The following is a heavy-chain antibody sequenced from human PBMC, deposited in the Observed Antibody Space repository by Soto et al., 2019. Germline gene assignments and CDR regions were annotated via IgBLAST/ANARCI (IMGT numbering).Heavy chain of an antibody. D-gene: IGHD2-15*01. CDR1: GFTFSIYG. V-gene: IGHV3-30*18. Sequence: PGGCLRLCCAACGFTFSIYGMDWVRQAPGKGLEWVAVISYDGSNKYYADSVKGRFTISRDNSKNTLYLQMNSLRAEDTAVYYCAKGRTKLLPARLDYWGQGTLVTVSS. CDR3: AKGRTKLLPARLDY. CDR2: ISYDGSNK. J-gene: IGHJ4*02.